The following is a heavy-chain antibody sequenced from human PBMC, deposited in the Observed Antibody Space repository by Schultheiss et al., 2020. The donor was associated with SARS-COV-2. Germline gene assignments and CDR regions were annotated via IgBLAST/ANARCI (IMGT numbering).Heavy chain of an antibody. CDR3: ARAPRHGSVTQSLYGMDV. CDR1: GGSFSGYY. Sequence: SETLSLTCAVYGGSFSGYYWSWIRQPPGKGLEWIGEINHSGSTYYNPSLKSRVTISVDTSKNQFSLKLSSVTAADTAVYYCARAPRHGSVTQSLYGMDVWGQGTTVTVSS. J-gene: IGHJ6*02. D-gene: IGHD5/OR15-5a*01. V-gene: IGHV4-34*01. CDR2: INHSGST.